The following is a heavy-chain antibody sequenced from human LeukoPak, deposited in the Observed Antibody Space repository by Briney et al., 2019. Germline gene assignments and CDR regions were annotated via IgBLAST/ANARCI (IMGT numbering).Heavy chain of an antibody. D-gene: IGHD1-26*01. J-gene: IGHJ4*02. CDR3: ARLSERADY. Sequence: TSDTLSLTCTVSGGSISSYYWSWIRQPPGKGLEWIGYIYYSGSTNYNPSLKSRVTISIDTSKDQFSLKLSSVTAADTAVYYCARLSERADYWGQGTLVVVSS. CDR2: IYYSGST. CDR1: GGSISSYY. V-gene: IGHV4-59*08.